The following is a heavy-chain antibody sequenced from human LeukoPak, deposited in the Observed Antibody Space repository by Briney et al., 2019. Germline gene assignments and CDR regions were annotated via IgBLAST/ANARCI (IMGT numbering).Heavy chain of an antibody. CDR1: GGSISSYY. J-gene: IGHJ4*02. V-gene: IGHV4-59*08. D-gene: IGHD5-24*01. Sequence: SETLSLTCTVSGGSISSYYWSWIRQPPGQGLEWIGYIYYSGSTKCNPSLKSPVSISVDTSKNQFSLKLSSVTAADTAVYYCARGAGAGYNLQPFDYWGQGTLVTVSS. CDR2: IYYSGST. CDR3: ARGAGAGYNLQPFDY.